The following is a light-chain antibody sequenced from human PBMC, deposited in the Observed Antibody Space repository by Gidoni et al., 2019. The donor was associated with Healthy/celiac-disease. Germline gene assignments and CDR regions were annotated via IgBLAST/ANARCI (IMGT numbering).Light chain of an antibody. CDR1: QSIGSW. CDR3: QQYYNSWT. Sequence: DIEMTQSPSTLSVSGGDSVTITCRASQSIGSWLAWYKQKPGKAPKLLIYDGSTLESEVPSRFSGTRSGTEFTLAISSLQPDDFATYYCQQYYNSWTFGQGTKVEIK. V-gene: IGKV1-5*01. J-gene: IGKJ1*01. CDR2: DGS.